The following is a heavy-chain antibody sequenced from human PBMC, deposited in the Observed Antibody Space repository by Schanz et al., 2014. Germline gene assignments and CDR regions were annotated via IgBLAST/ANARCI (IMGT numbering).Heavy chain of an antibody. CDR2: ISHSGGSK. CDR1: GFTFNIYA. CDR3: AKGMGYCSGGTCYDYYYYGLDV. Sequence: VQLVEYGGGVVQFGRSLRLSCAASGFTFNIYAMTWVRQAPGKGLEWVSSISHSGGSKYYADSVKGRFTISRDNSENTLYLQMNSLSADDTAVFYCAKGMGYCSGGTCYDYYYYGLDVWGQGTTVTVSS. D-gene: IGHD2-15*01. J-gene: IGHJ6*02. V-gene: IGHV3-23*04.